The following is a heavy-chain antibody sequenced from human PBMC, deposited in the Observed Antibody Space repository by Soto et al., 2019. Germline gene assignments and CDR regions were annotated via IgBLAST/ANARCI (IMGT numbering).Heavy chain of an antibody. CDR1: GFTFSSYA. CDR3: ARALAGRVSSAWTRLDY. J-gene: IGHJ4*02. Sequence: QVQLVESGGGVVQPGTSLRLSCAASGFTFSSYAMHWVRQAPGKGLEWVAVIPNDGSGLYYADSVKGRLTISRDNSNNSVSLHMSSLRSEAAAVYYCARALAGRVSSAWTRLDYWGQGTLVTVSS. CDR2: IPNDGSGL. V-gene: IGHV3-30-3*01. D-gene: IGHD6-25*01.